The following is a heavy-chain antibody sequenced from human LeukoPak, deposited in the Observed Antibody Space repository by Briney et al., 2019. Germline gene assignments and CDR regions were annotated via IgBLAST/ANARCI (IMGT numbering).Heavy chain of an antibody. CDR1: GFTFSSYS. Sequence: GGSLRLSCAASGFTFSSYSMNWVRHAPGKGLEWVSSISSSSSYIYYADSVKGRFTISRDNAKNSLYLQMNSLRAEDTAVYYCARTVLRSLGEFSLRGWFDPWGQGTLVIVSS. J-gene: IGHJ5*02. CDR2: ISSSSSYI. V-gene: IGHV3-21*01. D-gene: IGHD3-16*01. CDR3: ARTVLRSLGEFSLRGWFDP.